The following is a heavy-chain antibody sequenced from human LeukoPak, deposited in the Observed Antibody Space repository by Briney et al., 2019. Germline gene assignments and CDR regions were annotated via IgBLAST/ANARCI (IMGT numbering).Heavy chain of an antibody. CDR3: ARVDTAMVIEDYYYYGMDV. D-gene: IGHD5-18*01. Sequence: SVKVSCKASGGTFSSYAISWVRQAPGQGLEWMGRIIPILGIANYAQKFQGRVTITADKSTSTAYMELSSLRSEDTAVYYCARVDTAMVIEDYYYYGMDVWGQGTTVTVSS. CDR1: GGTFSSYA. CDR2: IIPILGIA. V-gene: IGHV1-69*04. J-gene: IGHJ6*02.